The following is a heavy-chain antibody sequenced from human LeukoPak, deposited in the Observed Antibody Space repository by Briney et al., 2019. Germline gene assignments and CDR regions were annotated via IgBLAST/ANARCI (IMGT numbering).Heavy chain of an antibody. CDR1: GFTFDEYA. CDR2: ISWNSGLI. Sequence: GGSLRLSCAASGFTFDEYAMHWVRQAPGKGLEWVSGISWNSGLIDYADSVKGRFTISRDNAKNSLYLQMNSLKAEDTAFYYCAKVGIFGLVTYYFNYWGQGTLVTVSS. D-gene: IGHD3/OR15-3a*01. J-gene: IGHJ4*02. V-gene: IGHV3-9*01. CDR3: AKVGIFGLVTYYFNY.